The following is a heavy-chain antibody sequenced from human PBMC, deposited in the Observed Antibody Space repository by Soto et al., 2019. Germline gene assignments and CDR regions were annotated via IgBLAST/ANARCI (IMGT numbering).Heavy chain of an antibody. CDR2: IYYSGST. CDR3: ARVGRAFDI. J-gene: IGHJ3*02. V-gene: IGHV4-59*01. Sequence: GATGRYYWSWIRQPPGKGLEWIGYIYYSGSTNYNPSLKSRVTISVDTSKNQFSLRLSSVTAADTAVYYCARVGRAFDIWGQGTMVT. CDR1: GATGRYY.